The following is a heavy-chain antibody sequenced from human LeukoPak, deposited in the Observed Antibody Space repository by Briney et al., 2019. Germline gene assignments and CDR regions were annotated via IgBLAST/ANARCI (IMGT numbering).Heavy chain of an antibody. CDR1: GGSISSGTYY. V-gene: IGHV4-39*01. CDR2: IYYTAST. D-gene: IGHD6-19*01. Sequence: PSETLSLTCTVSGGSISSGTYYRGWLRQPPGEGLEWIGSIYYTASTYYNPSLKSRVTIYVDTSKNQFSLKVSSVTAADTAVYYCARHPPREPWLDYWGQGTLVTVSS. CDR3: ARHPPREPWLDY. J-gene: IGHJ4*02.